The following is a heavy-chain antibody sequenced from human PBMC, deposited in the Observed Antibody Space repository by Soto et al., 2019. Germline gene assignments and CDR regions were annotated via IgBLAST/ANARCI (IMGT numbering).Heavy chain of an antibody. CDR3: ANLQGGGDGYNYY. CDR1: GFTFDTYA. D-gene: IGHD2-21*01. CDR2: IKAVYGTT. V-gene: IGHV3-23*01. J-gene: IGHJ4*02. Sequence: EEQLLESGGDLVQPGGSLRLSCAASGFTFDTYAMAWVRQAPGKWLEWVSTIKAVYGTTYYADSVKGRFTISRDDSTNTLYLQMNSLRAGDTAVYYCANLQGGGDGYNYYWGQGTLVTVSS.